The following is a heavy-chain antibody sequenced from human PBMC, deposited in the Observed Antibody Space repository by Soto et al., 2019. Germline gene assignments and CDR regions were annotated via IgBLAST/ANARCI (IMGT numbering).Heavy chain of an antibody. CDR3: ARGAVVVAATLYGMDV. CDR1: GYTFTGYY. D-gene: IGHD2-15*01. V-gene: IGHV1-2*04. J-gene: IGHJ6*02. CDR2: INPNSGGT. Sequence: GAPVKVSCKASGYTFTGYYMHWVRQAPGQGLEWMEWINPNSGGTNYAQKFQGWVTMTRDTSISTAYMELSRLRSDDTAVHYCARGAVVVAATLYGMDVWGQGTTVTVSS.